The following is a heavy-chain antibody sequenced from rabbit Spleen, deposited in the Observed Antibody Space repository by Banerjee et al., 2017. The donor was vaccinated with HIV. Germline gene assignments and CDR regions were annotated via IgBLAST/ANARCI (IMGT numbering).Heavy chain of an antibody. CDR3: ARDTSSSFSSYGMDL. Sequence: QSLEESGGDLVKPGASLTLTCTASGVSFSSSSYMCWVRQAPGKGLEWIACIDIGSSGFTYFATWAKGRFTISKTSSTTVTQQMTSLTAADTATYFCARDTSSSFSSYGMDLWGQGTLVTVS. D-gene: IGHD1-1*01. J-gene: IGHJ6*01. V-gene: IGHV1S40*01. CDR2: IDIGSSGFT. CDR1: GVSFSSSSY.